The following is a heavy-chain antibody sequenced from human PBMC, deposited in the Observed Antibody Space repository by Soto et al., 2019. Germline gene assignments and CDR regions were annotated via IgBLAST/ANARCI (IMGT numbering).Heavy chain of an antibody. Sequence: QLQLQESGSGLVKTSETLSLTCTVSGASISYGGFSWSWIRQSPGKGLEWIGYISHLESTYFHPSFKSRLTMSIDRTRNQFSLKLSSVTAAEMAVYYCARGGGYDSFDYWGQGVLVTVSS. D-gene: IGHD5-12*01. CDR1: GASISYGGFS. V-gene: IGHV4-30-2*06. CDR2: ISHLEST. J-gene: IGHJ4*02. CDR3: ARGGGYDSFDY.